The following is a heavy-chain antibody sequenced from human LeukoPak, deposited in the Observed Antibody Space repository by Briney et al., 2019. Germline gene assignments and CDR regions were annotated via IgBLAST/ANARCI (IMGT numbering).Heavy chain of an antibody. CDR2: IYYSGST. J-gene: IGHJ4*02. CDR3: ARLSGSGSSIDY. V-gene: IGHV4-59*08. D-gene: IGHD1-26*01. Sequence: SEPLSLTCTVSGGFVTSYYWSWFRQPPGKALEWIAYIYYSGSTNYNPSFKSRVTISVDPSKNQFSLKLSSVTAADTAVYYCARLSGSGSSIDYWGQGTLVTVSS. CDR1: GGFVTSYY.